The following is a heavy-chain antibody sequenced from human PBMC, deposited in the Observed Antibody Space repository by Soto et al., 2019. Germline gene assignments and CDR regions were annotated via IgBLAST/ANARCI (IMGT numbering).Heavy chain of an antibody. D-gene: IGHD2-2*01. Sequence: PGESLKISCKASGYSFSDYWIGWVRQMPGKGLEWMGIIYPGDSDTRYSPSFQGQVTISADKSISTTYLQWSGLKASDTAMYYCARRGQYCSTSTCRFDPWGQGTLVTVSS. CDR1: GYSFSDYW. V-gene: IGHV5-51*01. J-gene: IGHJ5*02. CDR3: ARRGQYCSTSTCRFDP. CDR2: IYPGDSDT.